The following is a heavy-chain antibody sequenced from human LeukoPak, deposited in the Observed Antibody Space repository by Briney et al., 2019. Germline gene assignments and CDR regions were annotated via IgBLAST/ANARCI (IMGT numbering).Heavy chain of an antibody. Sequence: SETLSLTCTVSGGSISNYYWNWIRQPPGKGLEWIGYIYYSGTTNYNPSLKGRVSMSVDTSKNQFSLKLSSVTAADTAIYYCARAPPRYGDSPNYYYYYYMDFWGKGTTVTVSS. CDR3: ARAPPRYGDSPNYYYYYYMDF. D-gene: IGHD4-17*01. CDR2: IYYSGTT. CDR1: GGSISNYY. V-gene: IGHV4-59*01. J-gene: IGHJ6*03.